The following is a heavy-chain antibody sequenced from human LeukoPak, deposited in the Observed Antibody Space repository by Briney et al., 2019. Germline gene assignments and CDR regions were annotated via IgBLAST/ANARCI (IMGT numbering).Heavy chain of an antibody. CDR2: INPNSGGT. Sequence: GASVKVSCKASGYTFTCYYMHWVRQAPGQGLEWMGWINPNSGGTNYAHKFQGRVSMTRDTSISTAYMELSRLRSDDTAVYYCTSSHYYDSSGYFPYQHWGQGTLVTVSS. V-gene: IGHV1-2*07. CDR1: GYTFTCYY. J-gene: IGHJ1*01. D-gene: IGHD3-22*01. CDR3: TSSHYYDSSGYFPYQH.